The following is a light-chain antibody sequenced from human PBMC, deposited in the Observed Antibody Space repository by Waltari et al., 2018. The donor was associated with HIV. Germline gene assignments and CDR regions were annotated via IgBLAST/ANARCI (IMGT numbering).Light chain of an antibody. CDR1: SSDVGAYNY. J-gene: IGLJ2*01. CDR2: DVT. Sequence: QSALTQPPSASGSPGQSVTISCTGTSSDVGAYNYVSCFQQHPGKAPKRMIYDVTKRPSGGPDRFSGSKSGNTASLTVSGLQAEDEADYYCASHAGSKDVFGGGTRLTVL. CDR3: ASHAGSKDV. V-gene: IGLV2-8*01.